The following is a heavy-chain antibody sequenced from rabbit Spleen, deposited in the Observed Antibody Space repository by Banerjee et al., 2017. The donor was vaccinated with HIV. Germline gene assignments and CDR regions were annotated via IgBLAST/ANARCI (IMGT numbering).Heavy chain of an antibody. D-gene: IGHD8-1*01. V-gene: IGHV1S40*01. CDR1: RFSFSSNYY. CDR3: ARDAASSFSSYGMDL. Sequence: QSLEESGGDLVKPGASLTLTCTASRFSFSSNYYMCWVRQAPGKGLEWIACINVVSNDITYYATWAEGRFTISKTSSTTVTLQMTSLTDADTATYFCARDAASSFSSYGMDLWGQGTLVTVS. CDR2: INVVSNDIT. J-gene: IGHJ6*01.